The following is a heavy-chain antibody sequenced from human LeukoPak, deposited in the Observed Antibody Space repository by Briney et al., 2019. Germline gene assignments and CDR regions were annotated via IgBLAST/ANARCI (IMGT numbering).Heavy chain of an antibody. CDR2: TRYDGSNK. CDR3: AKDSARPYYDILTGYYRPSGLDP. V-gene: IGHV3-30*02. J-gene: IGHJ5*02. D-gene: IGHD3-9*01. CDR1: GFTFSIYG. Sequence: GGSLRLSCAASGFTFSIYGMYWVRQAPGKGLEWVAFTRYDGSNKYYADSVKGRFTIYRDNSKNTLYLKMNSQRAEDTAVYYCAKDSARPYYDILTGYYRPSGLDPWGQGTLVTVSS.